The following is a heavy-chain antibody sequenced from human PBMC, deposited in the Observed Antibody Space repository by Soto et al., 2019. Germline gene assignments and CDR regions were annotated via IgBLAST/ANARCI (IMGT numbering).Heavy chain of an antibody. V-gene: IGHV3-23*01. CDR1: GFTFDSSA. CDR3: ATGPTIFGVVIIPEYYYGMDV. Sequence: GGSLRLSCAASGFTFDSSAMSWVRQAPGKGLEWVSAISGSGVSTYYAVSVKGRFTISRDNSRNTLYLQMNSLRGEDTAVYYCATGPTIFGVVIIPEYYYGMDVWGQGTTVTVSS. D-gene: IGHD3-3*01. J-gene: IGHJ6*02. CDR2: ISGSGVST.